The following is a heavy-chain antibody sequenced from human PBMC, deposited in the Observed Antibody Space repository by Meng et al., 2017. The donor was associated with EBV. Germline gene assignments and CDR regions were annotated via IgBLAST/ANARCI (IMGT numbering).Heavy chain of an antibody. J-gene: IGHJ4*02. CDR3: ARDGRLYDTPSPFDY. Sequence: QVQLVQDGAEVKKPRASVQVACKASGYTFSRFGISWVRQAPGQGLEWMGWISAYNGNTNYAQKLQGRVTMTTDTSTSTAYMELRSLRSDDTAVYYCARDGRLYDTPSPFDYWGQGTLVTVSS. V-gene: IGHV1-18*01. CDR1: GYTFSRFG. D-gene: IGHD3-22*01. CDR2: ISAYNGNT.